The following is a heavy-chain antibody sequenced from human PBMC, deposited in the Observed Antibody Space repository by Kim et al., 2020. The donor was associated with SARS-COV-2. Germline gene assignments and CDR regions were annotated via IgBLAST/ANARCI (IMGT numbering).Heavy chain of an antibody. CDR2: ISGGAVNK. CDR3: AKMVIMDGYNYFYYYAMDV. V-gene: IGHV3-23*01. CDR1: GFTFDTYA. J-gene: IGHJ6*01. Sequence: GGSLRLSCVASGFTFDTYAMSWVRQAPGKGLEWVSVISGGAVNKFYADSVRGLFTTSRDNSKNTLHLQMNSLRDEDTALYYCAKMVIMDGYNYFYYYAMDVGGQGTTDPVSS. D-gene: IGHD2-21*01.